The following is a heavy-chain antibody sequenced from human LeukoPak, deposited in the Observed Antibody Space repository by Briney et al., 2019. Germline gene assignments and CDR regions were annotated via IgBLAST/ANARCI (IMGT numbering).Heavy chain of an antibody. CDR1: GGSFSGYY. CDR3: ARKGAVAGTWVY. J-gene: IGHJ4*02. D-gene: IGHD6-19*01. CDR2: INHSGST. Sequence: KASETLSLTCAVYGGSFSGYYWSWIRQPPGKGLEWIGEINHSGSTNYNPSLKSRVTISVDTSKNQFSLKLSSVTAADTAVYYCARKGAVAGTWVYWGQGTLVTVSS. V-gene: IGHV4-34*01.